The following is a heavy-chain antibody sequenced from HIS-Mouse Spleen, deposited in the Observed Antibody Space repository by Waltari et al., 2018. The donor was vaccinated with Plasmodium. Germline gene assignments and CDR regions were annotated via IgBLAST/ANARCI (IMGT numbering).Heavy chain of an antibody. CDR1: GFTFSSYW. V-gene: IGHV3-74*01. D-gene: IGHD3-3*01. J-gene: IGHJ4*02. Sequence: EVQLVESGGGLVQPGGSLRLSCAASGFTFSSYWRHGVRQAPGKGLVWVSRINSDGSSTSYADSVKGRFTISRDNAKNTLYLQMNSLRAEDTAVYYCARVGDFWSGYCNDYWGQGTLVTVSS. CDR2: INSDGSST. CDR3: ARVGDFWSGYCNDY.